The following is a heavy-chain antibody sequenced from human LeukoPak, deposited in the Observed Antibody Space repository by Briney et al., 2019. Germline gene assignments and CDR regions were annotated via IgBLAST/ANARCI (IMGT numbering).Heavy chain of an antibody. V-gene: IGHV3-30*02. CDR2: IRYDGSDK. Sequence: GESLRLSCAASGFTVGSKYMSWVRQAPGKGLEWVAFIRYDGSDKFYGDSVKGRFTTSRDNSKNTLYLQMSRLRVEDTAVYYRAKDLDCSGGTCHKAFDCWGQGTLVTVSS. D-gene: IGHD2-15*01. CDR3: AKDLDCSGGTCHKAFDC. J-gene: IGHJ4*02. CDR1: GFTVGSKY.